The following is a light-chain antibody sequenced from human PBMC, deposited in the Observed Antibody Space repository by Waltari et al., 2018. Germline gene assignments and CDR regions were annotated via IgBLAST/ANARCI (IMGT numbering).Light chain of an antibody. CDR3: YSTDFSGHDRV. J-gene: IGLJ3*02. CDR1: AFSQKY. CDR2: EDI. Sequence: SYELTQPPSVSVSPGQPARITCSGDAFSQKYDYWYQQKSGQAPVLVIYEDIKRPTGIPERFSGSSSGTTATLTISGAHVDDEADYYCYSTDFSGHDRVFGGGTKLTIL. V-gene: IGLV3-10*01.